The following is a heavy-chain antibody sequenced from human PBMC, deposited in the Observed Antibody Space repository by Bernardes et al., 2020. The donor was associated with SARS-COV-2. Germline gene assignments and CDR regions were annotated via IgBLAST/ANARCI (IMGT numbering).Heavy chain of an antibody. D-gene: IGHD1-26*01. V-gene: IGHV3-23*01. CDR3: ALVGDTDFDY. Sequence: GFLSPPRAAAGFTIARYSMSWVRPAPGKGLEWVSAISYSDGSTYYADSVEGRFTISRDNSKNTLYLQMNSLRAEDTAVYYCALVGDTDFDYWGQGTLVTVSS. J-gene: IGHJ4*02. CDR2: ISYSDGST. CDR1: GFTIARYS.